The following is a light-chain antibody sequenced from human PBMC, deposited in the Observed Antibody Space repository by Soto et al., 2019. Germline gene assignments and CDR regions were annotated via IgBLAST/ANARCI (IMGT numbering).Light chain of an antibody. CDR1: QSVSSSY. V-gene: IGKV3-20*01. Sequence: EIVLTQSPGTLSLSPGERATLSCRAIQSVSSSYLAWYQQKPGQAPRLLIYGASSRATVIPDRFSGSGSGTDFTLTISRLETEDFAVYYCQQYVSSPSSRVFGQGTKVVSK. CDR3: QQYVSSPSSRV. CDR2: GAS. J-gene: IGKJ1*01.